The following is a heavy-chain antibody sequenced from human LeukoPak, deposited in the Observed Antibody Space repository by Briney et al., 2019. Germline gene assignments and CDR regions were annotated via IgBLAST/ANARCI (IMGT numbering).Heavy chain of an antibody. CDR2: INTDGSTT. CDR1: GFTFGNYW. Sequence: GGSLRLSCAASGFTFGNYWMHWVRQAPGKGLVWVSRINTDGSTTNYADSVKGRFTISRDNAKNTLYLQMNSLRAEDTAVYYCARAVSTSLRSTAYWGQGTLVTVSS. D-gene: IGHD1-1*01. CDR3: ARAVSTSLRSTAY. V-gene: IGHV3-74*01. J-gene: IGHJ4*02.